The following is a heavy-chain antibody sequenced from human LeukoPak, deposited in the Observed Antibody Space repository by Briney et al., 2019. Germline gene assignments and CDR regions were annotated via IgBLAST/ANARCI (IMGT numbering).Heavy chain of an antibody. J-gene: IGHJ3*02. CDR1: GFTFSSYW. CDR2: INSDGSST. Sequence: PGGSPRLSCAASGFTFSSYWMHWVRQAPGKGLVWVSRINSDGSSTSYADSVKGRFTISRDNAKNTLYLQMNSLRAEDTAVYYCARGYYDSSGYCSDAFDIWGQGTMVTVSS. CDR3: ARGYYDSSGYCSDAFDI. V-gene: IGHV3-74*01. D-gene: IGHD3-22*01.